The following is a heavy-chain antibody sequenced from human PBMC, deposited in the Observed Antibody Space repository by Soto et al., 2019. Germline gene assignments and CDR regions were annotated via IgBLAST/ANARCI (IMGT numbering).Heavy chain of an antibody. CDR1: GGTFSSYT. Sequence: SVKVSCKASGGTFSSYTISWVRQAPGQGLEWMGRIIPILGIANYAQKFQGRVTITADKSTSTAYMELSSLRSEDTAVYYCARAGGWADYSYGMDVWGQGTTVTVSS. D-gene: IGHD3-16*01. V-gene: IGHV1-69*02. CDR3: ARAGGWADYSYGMDV. J-gene: IGHJ6*02. CDR2: IIPILGIA.